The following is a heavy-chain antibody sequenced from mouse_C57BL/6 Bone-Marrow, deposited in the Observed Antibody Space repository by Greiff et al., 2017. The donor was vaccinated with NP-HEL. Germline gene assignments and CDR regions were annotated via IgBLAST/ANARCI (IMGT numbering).Heavy chain of an antibody. CDR1: GYTFTSYW. V-gene: IGHV1-55*01. J-gene: IGHJ2*01. CDR3: ARKILDY. Sequence: VQLQQPGAELVKPGASVKMSCKASGYTFTSYWITWVKQRPGQGLEWIGDIYPGSGSTNYNEKFKSKATLTVDKSSSTAYMQLSSLTSEDSAVYYCARKILDYWGQGTTLTVSS. CDR2: IYPGSGST.